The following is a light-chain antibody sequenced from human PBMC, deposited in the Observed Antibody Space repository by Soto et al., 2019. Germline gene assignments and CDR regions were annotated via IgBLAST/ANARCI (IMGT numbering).Light chain of an antibody. J-gene: IGKJ4*01. CDR2: DAS. Sequence: DIQVTQSPSSLSASIGDSVTISCRTSQNISSYLTWYQQKPGKAPTFLIYDASSLETGAPSRFSGSGSGTDFTLTISSLHPEDFATYYCHQTYSPPLTFGGGTHLEIK. CDR1: QNISSY. CDR3: HQTYSPPLT. V-gene: IGKV1-39*01.